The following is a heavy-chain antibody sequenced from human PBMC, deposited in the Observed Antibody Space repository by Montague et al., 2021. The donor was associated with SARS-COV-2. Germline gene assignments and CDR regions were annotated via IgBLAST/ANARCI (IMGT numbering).Heavy chain of an antibody. J-gene: IGHJ4*02. CDR3: ASDRGPFDY. CDR2: KHKGCT. Sequence: KHKGCTNYNPSLKSRVTMSVDKSKNQFSLKLTSVTAADTTVYYVASDRGPFDYWGQGTVVTVSS. V-gene: IGHV4-34*01. D-gene: IGHD3-10*01.